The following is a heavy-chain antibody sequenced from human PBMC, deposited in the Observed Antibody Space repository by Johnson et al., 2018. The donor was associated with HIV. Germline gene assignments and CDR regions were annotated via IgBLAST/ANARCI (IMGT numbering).Heavy chain of an antibody. CDR1: GFTVSSNY. CDR2: IYSGGST. J-gene: IGHJ3*02. V-gene: IGHV3-66*01. Sequence: VQLVESGGGLVQPGGSLRLSCAASGFTVSSNYMSWVRQAPVKGLEWVSVIYSGGSTYYADSVTGSFTIFRDNSKNTLYLQMNSLRAEDTAVYYCARGSITILGGLDAFDIWGQGTMVTVSS. CDR3: ARGSITILGGLDAFDI. D-gene: IGHD3-3*01.